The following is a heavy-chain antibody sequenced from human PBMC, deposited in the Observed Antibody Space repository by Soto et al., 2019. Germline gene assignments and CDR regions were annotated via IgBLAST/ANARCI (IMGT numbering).Heavy chain of an antibody. Sequence: QVQLVPSGGEVKKPGASVKVSCQASGYTFTNYGVTWVRQAPGQGLEWMGWISAYTDNPNYAQKFQGRVTMTIDTSTTTAYMALRSLTSDDTAVYYCARVIPGAEAWFGPWGQGTLVTVSS. CDR1: GYTFTNYG. CDR3: ARVIPGAEAWFGP. V-gene: IGHV1-18*01. CDR2: ISAYTDNP. J-gene: IGHJ5*02. D-gene: IGHD2-2*01.